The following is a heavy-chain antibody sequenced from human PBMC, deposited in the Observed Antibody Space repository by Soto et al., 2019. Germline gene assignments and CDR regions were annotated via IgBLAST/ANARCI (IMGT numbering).Heavy chain of an antibody. CDR2: ILNDGSDQ. CDR1: GFTFSNYG. Sequence: QVQLVESGGGVVQPGRSLRLSCAASGFTFSNYGMHWVRQAPGKGLEWLAVILNDGSDQNYGDSVKGRFTISRDNSKNTLYLQINSLRGEDTDVYYCARDDDRPDNGLDMWGQGTKVTVSS. CDR3: ARDDDRPDNGLDM. J-gene: IGHJ3*02. D-gene: IGHD2-8*01. V-gene: IGHV3-33*05.